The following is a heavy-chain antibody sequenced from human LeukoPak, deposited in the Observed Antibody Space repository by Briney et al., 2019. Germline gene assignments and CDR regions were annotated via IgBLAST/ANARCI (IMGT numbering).Heavy chain of an antibody. D-gene: IGHD2-2*01. CDR1: GYSFTSYW. J-gene: IGHJ5*02. Sequence: GASLKISSKGSGYSFTSYWIGWVRQMPGKGLEWMGIIYPGDSDTRYSPSFQGQVTISADKSISTSYLQRSSLKASDTAMYYCARSKVVPAASDWFDPWGQGTLVTVSS. CDR2: IYPGDSDT. V-gene: IGHV5-51*01. CDR3: ARSKVVPAASDWFDP.